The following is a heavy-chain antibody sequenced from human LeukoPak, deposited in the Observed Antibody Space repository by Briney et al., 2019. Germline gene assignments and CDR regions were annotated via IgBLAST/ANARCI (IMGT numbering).Heavy chain of an antibody. Sequence: GGSLRLSCAASGFTFSSYSMNWVRQAPGKGLEWVSSISSSSSYTYYADSVKGRFTISRDNAKNSLYLQMNSLRAEDTAVYYCARDVSYDSSGYYFDYWGQGTLVTVSS. V-gene: IGHV3-21*01. CDR1: GFTFSSYS. CDR3: ARDVSYDSSGYYFDY. D-gene: IGHD3-22*01. J-gene: IGHJ4*02. CDR2: ISSSSSYT.